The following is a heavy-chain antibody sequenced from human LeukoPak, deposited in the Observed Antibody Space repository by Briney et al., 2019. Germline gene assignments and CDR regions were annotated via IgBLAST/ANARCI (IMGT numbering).Heavy chain of an antibody. D-gene: IGHD6-13*01. CDR3: ARHRGFSSSWYYFDY. CDR2: INHSGYT. V-gene: IGHV4-34*01. J-gene: IGHJ4*02. CDR1: GFTFSSYA. Sequence: GSLRLSCAASGFTFSSYAMSWIRQPPGKGLEWIGEINHSGYTDSNPSLKSRVTISVDTSKNQFSLNLSSVTAADTAVYYCARHRGFSSSWYYFDYWGQGTLVTVSS.